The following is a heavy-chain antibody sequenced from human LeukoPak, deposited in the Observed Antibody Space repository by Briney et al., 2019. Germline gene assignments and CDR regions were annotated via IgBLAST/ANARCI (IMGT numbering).Heavy chain of an antibody. CDR1: GGSFSGYY. D-gene: IGHD3-10*01. J-gene: IGHJ6*03. V-gene: IGHV4-34*01. CDR2: INHSGST. CDR3: ARGRQLLRFGTQGNYYYYMDV. Sequence: SETLSLTCAVYGGSFSGYYWSWIRQPPGKGLEWIGEINHSGSTNYNPSLKSRVAISLDTSKNQFSLKLSSVTAADTAVYYCARGRQLLRFGTQGNYYYYMDVWGKGTTVTVSS.